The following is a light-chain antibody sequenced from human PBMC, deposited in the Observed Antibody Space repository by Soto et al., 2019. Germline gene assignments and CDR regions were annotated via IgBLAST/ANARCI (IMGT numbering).Light chain of an antibody. CDR3: SSYTSISTLYV. CDR1: SSDVGGYNY. CDR2: DVS. J-gene: IGLJ1*01. Sequence: QSVLTQPASVSGSPGQSITISCTGTSSDVGGYNYVSWYQQHPGKAPKLMIYDVSNRPSGVSNRFSGSKSGNTASLTISGLQAEDEADYYCSSYTSISTLYVFGTGTTVTVL. V-gene: IGLV2-14*01.